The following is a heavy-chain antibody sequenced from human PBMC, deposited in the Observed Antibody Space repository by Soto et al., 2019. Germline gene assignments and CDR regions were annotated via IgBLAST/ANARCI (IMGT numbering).Heavy chain of an antibody. Sequence: QVQLQESGPGLVKPSGTLSLTCTVSGGPMGPSHWWNWVRQSPGKGLGWIGEIFHTGTTNYHPARKTRVRIAIDMPEKQCSLKLQSVTAADTAVYYCARGRDHERWSGSNRFEYGLDVWGQGITGIVSS. CDR2: IFHTGTT. CDR3: ARGRDHERWSGSNRFEYGLDV. D-gene: IGHD3-3*01. V-gene: IGHV4-4*02. CDR1: GGPMGPSHW. J-gene: IGHJ6*02.